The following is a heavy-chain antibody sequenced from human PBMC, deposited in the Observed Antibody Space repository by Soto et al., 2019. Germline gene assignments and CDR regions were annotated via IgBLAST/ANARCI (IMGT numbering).Heavy chain of an antibody. V-gene: IGHV3-7*01. J-gene: IGHJ4*02. D-gene: IGHD3-22*01. CDR1: GFTFSSYW. Sequence: PGGSLRLSCAASGFTFSSYWMSWVRQAPGKGLEWVANIKQDGSEKYYVDSVKGRFTISRDNAKNSLYLQMNSLRAEDTAVYYCARDHYDSSGYYPIFDYWGQGTLVTVCS. CDR3: ARDHYDSSGYYPIFDY. CDR2: IKQDGSEK.